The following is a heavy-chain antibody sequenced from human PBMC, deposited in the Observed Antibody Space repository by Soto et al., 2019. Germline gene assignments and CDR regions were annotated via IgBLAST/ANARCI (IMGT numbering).Heavy chain of an antibody. CDR3: ARIKGGAAGNFDY. J-gene: IGHJ4*02. Sequence: SETLSLTCTVSGGSISNGAYYWSWIRQHPGKDLEWIGYIYYSGSTYYNPSLKSRVTISVDTSKNQFSLKLTSVTAADTAVYYCARIKGGAAGNFDYWGQGTLVTVSS. CDR1: GGSISNGAYY. D-gene: IGHD6-13*01. V-gene: IGHV4-31*03. CDR2: IYYSGST.